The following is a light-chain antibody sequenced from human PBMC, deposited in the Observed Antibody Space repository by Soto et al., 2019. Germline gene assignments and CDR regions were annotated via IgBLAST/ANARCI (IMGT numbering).Light chain of an antibody. V-gene: IGLV2-8*01. CDR1: SSDVGGYNY. CDR3: SSYTSSSPV. Sequence: QSALTQPPSASGSPGQSVTISCAGTSSDVGGYNYVSWYQHHPGKAPKLMIYEVSQRPSGVPDRFSGSKSGNTASLTVSGLQAEDEADYYCSSYTSSSPVFGGGTKVTVL. CDR2: EVS. J-gene: IGLJ3*02.